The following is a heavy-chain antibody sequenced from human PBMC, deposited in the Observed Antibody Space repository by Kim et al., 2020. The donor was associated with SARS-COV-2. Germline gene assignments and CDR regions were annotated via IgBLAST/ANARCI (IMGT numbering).Heavy chain of an antibody. CDR2: IKSKTDGGTT. CDR3: SSGWYYFDD. Sequence: GGSLRLSCAASGFTFSNAWKSWVRQAPGKGLEWVGRIKSKTDGGTTDYAEPVKGRFTISRDDSKNIMYLQMNSLKTEDTAVYYCSSGWYYFDDWGQGTLVTVSS. V-gene: IGHV3-15*01. D-gene: IGHD6-19*01. J-gene: IGHJ4*02. CDR1: GFTFSNAW.